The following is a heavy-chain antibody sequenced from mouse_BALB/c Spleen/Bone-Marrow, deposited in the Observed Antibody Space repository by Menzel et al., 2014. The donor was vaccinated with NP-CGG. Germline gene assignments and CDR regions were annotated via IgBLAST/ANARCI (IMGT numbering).Heavy chain of an antibody. CDR2: IDPSDSDA. D-gene: IGHD1-1*01. CDR1: GYTFTIYW. V-gene: IGHV1-69*02. Sequence: LVESGAELVKPGASVKLSCKASGYTFTIYWMHWVKQRPGQGLEWIGEIDPSDSDANYNQKFKGKATLTVDKSSTTAYMQLSSLTSEDSAVYYCARRNYYGSHYWYFDVWGAGTTVTVSS. J-gene: IGHJ1*01. CDR3: ARRNYYGSHYWYFDV.